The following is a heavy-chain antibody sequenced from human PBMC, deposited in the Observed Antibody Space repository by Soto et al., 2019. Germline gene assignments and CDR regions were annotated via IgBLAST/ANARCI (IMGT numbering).Heavy chain of an antibody. CDR2: IYSGGST. CDR1: GFTVSNNW. D-gene: IGHD1-1*01. Sequence: EVQLVETGGGLIQPGGSLRLSCAASGFTVSNNWMSWVRQAPGKGLEWVSLIYSGGSTFYTDSVKGRFIISRDKSKNTLYLQMNSLRVEDTAVYYCAFITTPVRWGQGTTVTVSS. CDR3: AFITTPVR. J-gene: IGHJ6*02. V-gene: IGHV3-53*02.